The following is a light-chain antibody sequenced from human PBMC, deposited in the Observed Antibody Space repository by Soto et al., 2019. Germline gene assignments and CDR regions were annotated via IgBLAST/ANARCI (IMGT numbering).Light chain of an antibody. CDR2: VNNDGSH. CDR1: SGHSSYA. Sequence: QSALTQSPSASASLGASVKLTCTLDSGHSSYAIAWHQQQPEKGPRYLMKVNNDGSHTKGNEIPDRFSGSSSGAERYLTISSLQSEDEADYYCQTWGTGTWVFGGGTQLTVL. J-gene: IGLJ2*01. CDR3: QTWGTGTWV. V-gene: IGLV4-69*01.